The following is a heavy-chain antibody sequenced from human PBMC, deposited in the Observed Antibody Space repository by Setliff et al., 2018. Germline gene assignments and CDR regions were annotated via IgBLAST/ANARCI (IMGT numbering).Heavy chain of an antibody. D-gene: IGHD6-19*01. J-gene: IGHJ2*01. Sequence: SETLSLTCNVSGVSIATGNHYWNWIRQPAGKTLEWIGQVYVGGNTYYNPSFESRVSISVDRSNNQFSLELSTVTAADTAVHYCARSRTIAVKGGVFGVWGRGTLVTVS. CDR1: GVSIATGNHY. CDR2: VYVGGNT. V-gene: IGHV4-61*09. CDR3: ARSRTIAVKGGVFGV.